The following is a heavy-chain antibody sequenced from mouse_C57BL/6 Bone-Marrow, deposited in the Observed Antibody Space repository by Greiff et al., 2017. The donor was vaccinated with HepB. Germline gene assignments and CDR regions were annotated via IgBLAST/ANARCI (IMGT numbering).Heavy chain of an antibody. V-gene: IGHV1-19*01. CDR2: INPYNGGT. CDR1: GYTFTDYY. D-gene: IGHD4-1*01. Sequence: EVQLVESGPVLVKPGASVKMSCKASGYTFTDYYMNWVKQSHGKSLEWIGVINPYNGGTSYNQKFKGKATLTVDKSSSTAYMELNSLTSEDSAVYYCATNWGGGDYAMDYWGQGTSVTVSS. J-gene: IGHJ4*01. CDR3: ATNWGGGDYAMDY.